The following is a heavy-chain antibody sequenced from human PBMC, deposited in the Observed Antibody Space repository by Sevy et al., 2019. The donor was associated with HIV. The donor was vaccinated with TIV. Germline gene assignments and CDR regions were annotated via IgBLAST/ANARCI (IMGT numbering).Heavy chain of an antibody. J-gene: IGHJ4*02. V-gene: IGHV5-51*01. CDR3: ATSRSGYFDSSGYYIY. D-gene: IGHD3-22*01. Sequence: GESMKISCKGSGYSFTSHWIGWVRHMPGKGLEWMGIIYPDDSDTRYSPSFQGQVTFSADKSISTAYLQWSSLKASDTAMYYCATSRSGYFDSSGYYIYWGQGTLVTVSS. CDR1: GYSFTSHW. CDR2: IYPDDSDT.